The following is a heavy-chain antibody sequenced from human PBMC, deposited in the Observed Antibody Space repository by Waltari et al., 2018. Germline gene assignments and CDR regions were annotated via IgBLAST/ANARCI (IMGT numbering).Heavy chain of an antibody. Sequence: EVQLVVSGGGWVKPGGSLRISWPASGFSSSKAWMGWVRQAPGKGLEWVGRIKSKSDGGTTDYAAPVKGRITISRNDSKNMLYLQMNGLKTDDTAVYYCTTMTWEPRDYWGQGTLVTVSS. CDR2: IKSKSDGGTT. D-gene: IGHD1-26*01. J-gene: IGHJ4*02. CDR1: GFSSSKAW. CDR3: TTMTWEPRDY. V-gene: IGHV3-15*01.